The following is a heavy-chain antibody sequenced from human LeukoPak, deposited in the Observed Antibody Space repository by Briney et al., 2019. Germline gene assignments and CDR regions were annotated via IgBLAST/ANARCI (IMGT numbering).Heavy chain of an antibody. Sequence: PSETLSLTCTVSGGSISSDGYYWTWIRQHPGKGLEWIGYIYYSGTTYYNPSIESRVTLSVDTSKNQFSLRLSSVTAADTAVYYCARYRDSGGRLAFDIWGQGKMATVSS. V-gene: IGHV4-31*03. J-gene: IGHJ3*02. CDR1: GGSISSDGYY. D-gene: IGHD2-15*01. CDR3: ARYRDSGGRLAFDI. CDR2: IYYSGTT.